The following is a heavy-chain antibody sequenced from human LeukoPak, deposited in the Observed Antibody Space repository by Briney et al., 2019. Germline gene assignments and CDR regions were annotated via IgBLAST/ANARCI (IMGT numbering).Heavy chain of an antibody. Sequence: SETLSLTCTVSGDSISSYYWTWIRQPPGKGLEWIGHISYSGSTNYNPSHKSRVTISVGTSKSQFSLKLSSVTAADTAVYYCARALAPYGDYAFDYWGQGTLVTVSS. CDR3: ARALAPYGDYAFDY. J-gene: IGHJ4*02. CDR2: ISYSGST. V-gene: IGHV4-59*01. CDR1: GDSISSYY. D-gene: IGHD4-17*01.